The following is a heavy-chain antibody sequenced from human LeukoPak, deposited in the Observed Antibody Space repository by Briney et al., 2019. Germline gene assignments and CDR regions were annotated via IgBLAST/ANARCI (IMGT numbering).Heavy chain of an antibody. CDR1: GGTFSSYA. V-gene: IGHV1-69*05. D-gene: IGHD6-13*01. J-gene: IGHJ4*02. CDR2: IIPIFGTA. Sequence: SVKVSCKASGGTFSSYAISWVRQAPGQGLEWMGGIIPIFGTANYAQKFQGRVTITTDESTRTVYMELSSLRSEDTAVYYCASGSGIAAPHDYWGQGTLVTVSS. CDR3: ASGSGIAAPHDY.